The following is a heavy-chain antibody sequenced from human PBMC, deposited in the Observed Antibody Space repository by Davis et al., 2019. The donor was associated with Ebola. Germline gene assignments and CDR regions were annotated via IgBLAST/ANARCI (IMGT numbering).Heavy chain of an antibody. D-gene: IGHD1-26*01. Sequence: AASVKVSCKALGYTFAIYAMHWVRQAPGQRLEWMGWINAGNGNTKYSQRFEDRVTITRDTSASTVYMELNSLRSEDTAVYYCARPTYSGNYPGKYDAFHIWGQGTMVTVSS. J-gene: IGHJ3*02. V-gene: IGHV1-3*01. CDR1: GYTFAIYA. CDR3: ARPTYSGNYPGKYDAFHI. CDR2: INAGNGNT.